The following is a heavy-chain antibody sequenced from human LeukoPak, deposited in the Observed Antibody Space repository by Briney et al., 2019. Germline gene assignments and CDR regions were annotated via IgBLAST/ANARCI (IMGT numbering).Heavy chain of an antibody. CDR1: GGTVSSYA. D-gene: IGHD2-21*02. CDR2: IIPILGIA. J-gene: IGHJ5*02. CDR3: ARDLRRGVVYCGGDCYRSNWFDP. V-gene: IGHV1-69*04. Sequence: GVSGKVSCKASGGTVSSYAISWVRQAPGHGREWMGRIIPILGIANYAQKLQGRVTITADKSTSTAYMELSSLRSEHTAVYYCARDLRRGVVYCGGDCYRSNWFDPWGQGTLVTVSS.